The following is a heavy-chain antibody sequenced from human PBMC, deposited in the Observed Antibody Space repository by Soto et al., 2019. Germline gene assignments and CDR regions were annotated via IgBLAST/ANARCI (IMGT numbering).Heavy chain of an antibody. Sequence: ASVKVSCKASGYTFTGYYMHWVRQAPGQGLEWMGWINPNSGGTNYAQKFQGWVTMTRDTSISTAYMELSRLGSDDTAVYYCARAGAALPTADVPYNWFDPWGQGTLVTVSS. J-gene: IGHJ5*02. CDR1: GYTFTGYY. CDR3: ARAGAALPTADVPYNWFDP. V-gene: IGHV1-2*04. D-gene: IGHD6-25*01. CDR2: INPNSGGT.